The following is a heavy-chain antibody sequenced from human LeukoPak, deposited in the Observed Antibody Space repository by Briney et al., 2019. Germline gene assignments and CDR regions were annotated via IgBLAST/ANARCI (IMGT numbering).Heavy chain of an antibody. CDR2: MNPNSGNT. D-gene: IGHD3-10*01. V-gene: IGHV1-8*02. J-gene: IGHJ6*03. CDR3: ARGGRGFFNSYYYYMDV. CDR1: GYTFTSYD. Sequence: ASVKVSCKASGYTFTSYDINWVRQATGQGLEWMGWMNPNSGNTGYAQKFQGRVTMTRNTSISTAYMELSSLRSEDTAVYYCARGGRGFFNSYYYYMDVWGKGTTVTVSS.